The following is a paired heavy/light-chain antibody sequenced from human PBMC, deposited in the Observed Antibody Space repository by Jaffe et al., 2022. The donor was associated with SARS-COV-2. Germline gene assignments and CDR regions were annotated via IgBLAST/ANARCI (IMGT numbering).Heavy chain of an antibody. D-gene: IGHD4-17*01. V-gene: IGHV3-23*01. Sequence: EVQLLESGGGFVQPGGSLRLSCAASGFTFGSYAMSWVRQAPGKGLEWVSAITGSGRSTPYIDSVKGRFTISRDNSKSTLYLQMNSLRAEDTAIYYCAREVFGTTVTTGWFDPWGQGTLVTVSS. J-gene: IGHJ5*02. CDR3: AREVFGTTVTTGWFDP. CDR2: ITGSGRST. CDR1: GFTFGSYA.
Light chain of an antibody. J-gene: IGLJ1*01. V-gene: IGLV3-21*02. Sequence: YVLTQPPSLSVAPGQTARITCGGNNIGSKSVHWYQQKSGQAPVLVVFDRGDRPSGIPERFSGSNSGNTATLTISRVEAGDEADYYCQVWDDSSDHLYVFGSGTKVTVL. CDR1: NIGSKS. CDR2: DRG. CDR3: QVWDDSSDHLYV.